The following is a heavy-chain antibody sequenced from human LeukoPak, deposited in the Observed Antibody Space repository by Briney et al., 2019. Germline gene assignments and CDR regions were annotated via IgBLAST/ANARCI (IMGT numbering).Heavy chain of an antibody. CDR1: GITVSTNY. CDR2: AFSDGRT. V-gene: IGHV3-53*01. J-gene: IGHJ4*02. Sequence: GGSLRLSCAASGITVSTNYMSWVRQAPGRGLEWVSIAFSDGRTFYADSVKGRFTISRDSSKNTVFLQMNSLRAEDTAVYYCARGDFDYWGQGTLVTVSS. CDR3: ARGDFDY.